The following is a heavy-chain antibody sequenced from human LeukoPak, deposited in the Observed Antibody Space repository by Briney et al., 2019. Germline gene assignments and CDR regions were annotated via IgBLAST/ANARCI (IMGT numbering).Heavy chain of an antibody. CDR2: INPNSGGT. D-gene: IGHD3-3*01. CDR1: GYTFTDYY. Sequence: ASVKVSCKASGYTFTDYYMHWVRQAPGQGLEWMGWINPNSGGTNYAQKFQGRVTMTRDTSISTAYMELSRLRSDDTAVYYCATVHHRYYDFWSGYYTTNYWSQGTLVTVSS. J-gene: IGHJ4*02. V-gene: IGHV1-2*02. CDR3: ATVHHRYYDFWSGYYTTNY.